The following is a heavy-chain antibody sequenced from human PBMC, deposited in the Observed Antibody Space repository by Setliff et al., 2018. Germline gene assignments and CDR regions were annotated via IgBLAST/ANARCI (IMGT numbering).Heavy chain of an antibody. D-gene: IGHD6-13*01. CDR3: ARGGLAAANKKGVFEY. CDR2: INIGGGSA. Sequence: ASVKVSCKASGYTFTSYYMYWLRQAPGQGPEWMGIINIGGGSASYAQKFQDRVTMTRDTSTNTVYMEVSSLTSDDSAVYYCARGGLAAANKKGVFEYWGQGTAVTVSS. V-gene: IGHV1-46*01. J-gene: IGHJ4*02. CDR1: GYTFTSYY.